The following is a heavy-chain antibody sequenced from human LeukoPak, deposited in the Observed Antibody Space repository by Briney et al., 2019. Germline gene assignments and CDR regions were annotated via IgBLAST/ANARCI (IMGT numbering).Heavy chain of an antibody. D-gene: IGHD4-17*01. CDR1: GLTFSNYA. V-gene: IGHV3-23*01. CDR3: AEGDYGYYYYMDV. J-gene: IGHJ6*03. Sequence: GGSLRLSCAASGLTFSNYAVKWVRQAPGKGLEWVSTISANGGATYYADSVKGRFTISRDNSKNTVYLQMTSLRADDTAIYSCAEGDYGYYYYMDVWGKGTTVTVSS. CDR2: ISANGGAT.